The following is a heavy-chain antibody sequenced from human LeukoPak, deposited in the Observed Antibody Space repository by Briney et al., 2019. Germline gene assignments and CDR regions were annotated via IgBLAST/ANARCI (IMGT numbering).Heavy chain of an antibody. V-gene: IGHV4-34*10. Sequence: PSETLSLTCAVYGGSFSGDFWRWIRQAPGKGLEGIGGIKHDGSTTYNPSLGSRGTMSVETCKKKSSLGMKCVTAADKAVDYCAGHTWQSLPFDDWGQGTQVTISS. D-gene: IGHD5-12*01. J-gene: IGHJ4*02. CDR2: IKHDGST. CDR3: AGHTWQSLPFDD. CDR1: GGSFSGDF.